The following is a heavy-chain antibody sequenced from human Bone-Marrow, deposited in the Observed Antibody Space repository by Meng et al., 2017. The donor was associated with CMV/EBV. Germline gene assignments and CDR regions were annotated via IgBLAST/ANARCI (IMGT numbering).Heavy chain of an antibody. CDR3: ARERLYQPLWGDALDV. Sequence: GESLKISCAASGFTFSSYGMHWVRQAPGKGLEWVAVIWYDGSNKYYADSVKGRFTISRDNAKNSVFLQLSSLRVEDTAVYYCARERLYQPLWGDALDVWGQGTKVTVSS. D-gene: IGHD2-2*01. J-gene: IGHJ3*01. CDR2: IWYDGSNK. V-gene: IGHV3-33*01. CDR1: GFTFSSYG.